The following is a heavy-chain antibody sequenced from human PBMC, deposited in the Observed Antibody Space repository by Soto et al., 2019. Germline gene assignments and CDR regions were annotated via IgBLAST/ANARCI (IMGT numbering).Heavy chain of an antibody. V-gene: IGHV4-30-4*01. CDR3: ARDDGGNGYYCDY. J-gene: IGHJ4*02. Sequence: QVQLQESGPGLVKPSQTLSLTCTVSGGSISSGDYYWSWIRQPPGKGLEWIGYIYYSGSTYYNPSPKSRVTISVDTSKIQFSLKLSSVTAADTAVYYCARDDGGNGYYCDYWGQGTLVTVSS. CDR2: IYYSGST. D-gene: IGHD2-15*01. CDR1: GGSISSGDYY.